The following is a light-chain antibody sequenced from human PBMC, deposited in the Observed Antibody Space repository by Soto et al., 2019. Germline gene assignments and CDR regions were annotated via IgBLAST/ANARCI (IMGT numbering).Light chain of an antibody. CDR2: KGT. CDR1: SSDVGAYNS. CDR3: CSSAPESTYV. V-gene: IGLV2-23*01. Sequence: QSVLAQPASVSGSPGQSITISCTGTSSDVGAYNSVSWYQQHPHKAPQDIIYKGTQRPSGVSNRFSGSTSGNAASLTISGLQADDEADYFCCSSAPESTYVFGNGTKVTVL. J-gene: IGLJ1*01.